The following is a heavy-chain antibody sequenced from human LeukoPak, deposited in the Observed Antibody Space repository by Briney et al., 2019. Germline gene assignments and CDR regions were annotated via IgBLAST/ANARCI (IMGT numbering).Heavy chain of an antibody. CDR3: ARVRYYDILTGYQYYFDY. J-gene: IGHJ4*02. V-gene: IGHV3-48*03. CDR1: GFTFSSYE. D-gene: IGHD3-9*01. Sequence: GGSLRLSCAASGFTFSSYEMNWVRQAPGKGLEWVSYITGSGNTIYYADSVKGRFTISRDNAKNSLYLQMNSLRAEDTAVYYCARVRYYDILTGYQYYFDYWGQGTLVTVSS. CDR2: ITGSGNTI.